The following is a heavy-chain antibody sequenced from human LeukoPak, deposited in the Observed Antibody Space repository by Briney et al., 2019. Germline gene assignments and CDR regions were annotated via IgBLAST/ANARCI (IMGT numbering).Heavy chain of an antibody. CDR3: AGGHPYYGNLTGYYWELDY. J-gene: IGHJ4*02. Sequence: KSGGSLRLSCAASGFTFSSYSMNWVRQAPGKGLEWVSSISISSSYIYYADSVKGRFTISRDNAKNSLYLQMNSLTAEDTAVFYFAGGHPYYGNLTGYYWELDYWGPGTLVTVSS. CDR1: GFTFSSYS. D-gene: IGHD3-9*01. CDR2: ISISSSYI. V-gene: IGHV3-21*01.